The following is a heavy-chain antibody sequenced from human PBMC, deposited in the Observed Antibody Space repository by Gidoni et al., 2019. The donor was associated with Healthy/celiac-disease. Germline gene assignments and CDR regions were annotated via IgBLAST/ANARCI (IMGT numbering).Heavy chain of an antibody. CDR3: ARGLEGLIDY. CDR1: GGSFSGYY. Sequence: QVQLQQWGAGLLKPSETLSLTCAVYGGSFSGYYWSWIRQPPGKGLEWIGEINHSGSTNYNPSLKSRVTISVDTSKNQFSLKLSSVTAADTAVYYCARGLEGLIDYWGQGTLVTVSS. D-gene: IGHD1-1*01. CDR2: INHSGST. J-gene: IGHJ4*02. V-gene: IGHV4-34*01.